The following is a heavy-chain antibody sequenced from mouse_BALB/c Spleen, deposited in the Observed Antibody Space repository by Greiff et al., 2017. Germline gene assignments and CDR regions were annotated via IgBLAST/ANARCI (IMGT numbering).Heavy chain of an antibody. CDR3: ARQIYYGNFDY. J-gene: IGHJ2*01. Sequence: DVMLVESGGGLVKPGGSLKLSCAASGFAFSSYDMSWVRQTPEKRLEWVAYISSGGGSTYYPDNVKGRFTISRDNAKNTLYLQMSSLKSEDTAMYYCARQIYYGNFDYWGQGTTLTVSS. CDR1: GFAFSSYD. CDR2: ISSGGGST. V-gene: IGHV5-12-1*01. D-gene: IGHD2-1*01.